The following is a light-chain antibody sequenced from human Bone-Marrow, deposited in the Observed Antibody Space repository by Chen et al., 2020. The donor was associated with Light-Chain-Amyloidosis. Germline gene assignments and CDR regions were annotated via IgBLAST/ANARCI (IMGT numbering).Light chain of an antibody. Sequence: SHVRTPPSSVSGAPGQTAPNACGGNNIGSTSVHWYQQTPGQAPLLVVYDDSDRPSGIPERLSGSNSGNTATLTISRVEAGDEADYYCQVWDRSSDRPVFGGGTKLTVL. CDR3: QVWDRSSDRPV. CDR2: DDS. V-gene: IGLV3-21*02. J-gene: IGLJ3*02. CDR1: NIGSTS.